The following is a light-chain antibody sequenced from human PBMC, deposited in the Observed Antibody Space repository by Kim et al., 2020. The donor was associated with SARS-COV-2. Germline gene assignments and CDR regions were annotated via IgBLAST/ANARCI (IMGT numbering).Light chain of an antibody. J-gene: IGKJ2*01. CDR2: EVS. CDR3: MQALYLSHT. V-gene: IGKV2-29*02. Sequence: DIVMTQSPLSLSVNPGQPAAISCKSSQSLLHSDGETYFYWYLHKQGQSPQLLISEVSSRFSGAPDRFSGSGSGTDFTLKISRVEPEDVGVYYCMQALYLSHTFGLGTKLEI. CDR1: QSLLHSDGETY.